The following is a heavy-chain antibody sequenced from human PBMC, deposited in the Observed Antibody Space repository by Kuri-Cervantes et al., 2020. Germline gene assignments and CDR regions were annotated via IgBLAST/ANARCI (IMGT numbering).Heavy chain of an antibody. J-gene: IGHJ4*02. CDR3: ARGVVHFDY. CDR2: ISGSGGST. V-gene: IGHV3-23*01. Sequence: GESLKISCAASGFTFSSYAMSWVRQAPGKGLEWVSAISGSGGSTYYADSVKGRFTVSRDNAKNSLYLQMDSLRAEDTALYYCARGVVHFDYWGQGTLVTVSS. D-gene: IGHD3-10*01. CDR1: GFTFSSYA.